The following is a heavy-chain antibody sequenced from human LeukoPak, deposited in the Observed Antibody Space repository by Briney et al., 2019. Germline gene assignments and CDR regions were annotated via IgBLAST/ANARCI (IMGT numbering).Heavy chain of an antibody. CDR1: GYTFTSYG. CDR2: IIPIFGTA. D-gene: IGHD4-17*01. Sequence: ASVKVSCKASGYTFTSYGITWVRQAPGQGLEWMGGIIPIFGTANYAQKFQGRVTITADKSTSTAYMELSSLRSEDTAVYYCASPTRIRWYMDVWGKGTTVTVSS. CDR3: ASPTRIRWYMDV. J-gene: IGHJ6*03. V-gene: IGHV1-69*06.